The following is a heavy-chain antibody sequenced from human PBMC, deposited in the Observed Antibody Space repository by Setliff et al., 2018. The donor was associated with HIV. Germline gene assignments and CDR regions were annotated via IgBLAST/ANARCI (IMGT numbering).Heavy chain of an antibody. Sequence: PGGSLRLSCVASRFSLFRDYGMHWVRQAPGKGLEWVASINEDGSEKNYVDSVKGRFTISRDNAKNSLFLQVNSLRAEDTAVYYCARVVATSDYWGQGTLVTVSS. CDR1: RFSLFRDYG. J-gene: IGHJ4*02. V-gene: IGHV3-7*01. CDR3: ARVVATSDY. CDR2: INEDGSEK. D-gene: IGHD5-12*01.